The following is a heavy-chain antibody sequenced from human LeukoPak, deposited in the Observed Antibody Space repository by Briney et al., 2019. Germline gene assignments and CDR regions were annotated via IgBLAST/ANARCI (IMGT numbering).Heavy chain of an antibody. D-gene: IGHD3-10*01. CDR3: VYNYGSGSYYFDY. Sequence: GESLKISCKGSGYIFTSYWISWVRQMPGKGLEWMGRIDPSDSYTNYSPSFQGHVTISADKSISTAYLQWSSLKASDTAMYHCVYNYGSGSYYFDYWGQGTLVTVSS. J-gene: IGHJ4*02. V-gene: IGHV5-10-1*01. CDR1: GYIFTSYW. CDR2: IDPSDSYT.